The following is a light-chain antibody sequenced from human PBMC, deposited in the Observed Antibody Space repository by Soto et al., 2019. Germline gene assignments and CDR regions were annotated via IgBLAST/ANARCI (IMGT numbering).Light chain of an antibody. CDR1: NIGSQS. CDR2: DDN. J-gene: IGLJ2*01. V-gene: IGLV3-21*02. CDR3: QVWDSGTDHAV. Sequence: SYELTQPPSVSVAPGQSARITCGGNNIGSQSVHWYQQKPGQAPVLVVYDDNDRPSGIPERFSGSKSGNTATLSITRVGAGDEDDYYCQVWDSGTDHAVFGGGTKVTVL.